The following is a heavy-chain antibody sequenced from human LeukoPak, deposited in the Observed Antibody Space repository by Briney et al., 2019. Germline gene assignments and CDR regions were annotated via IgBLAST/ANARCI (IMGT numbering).Heavy chain of an antibody. CDR2: MYYSGTT. CDR1: GGSISSGSYY. V-gene: IGHV4-39*01. Sequence: PSETLSLTCTVSGGSISSGSYYWGWIRQPPGKGLEWIASMYYSGTTFYSPSLKSRVTISVDTSKSQLSLKLGSVTAADTAVYYCARHPPRDGSAFDYWGQGTLVTVSS. J-gene: IGHJ4*02. CDR3: ARHPPRDGSAFDY.